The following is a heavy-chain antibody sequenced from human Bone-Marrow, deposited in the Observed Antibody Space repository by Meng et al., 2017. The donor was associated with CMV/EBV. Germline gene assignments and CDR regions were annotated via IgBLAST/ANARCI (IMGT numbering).Heavy chain of an antibody. D-gene: IGHD3-22*01. CDR1: GFSLSTSGVG. CDR3: AHRLRGSYYYDSSGPGPYFDY. V-gene: IGHV2-5*01. J-gene: IGHJ4*02. CDR2: IYWNDDK. Sequence: SGPTLEKPTQTLTLTCTFSGFSLSTSGVGVGWIRQPPGKALEWLALIYWNDDKRYSPSLKSRLTITKDTSKNQVVLTMTNMDPVDTATYYRAHRLRGSYYYDSSGPGPYFDYWGQGTLVTVSS.